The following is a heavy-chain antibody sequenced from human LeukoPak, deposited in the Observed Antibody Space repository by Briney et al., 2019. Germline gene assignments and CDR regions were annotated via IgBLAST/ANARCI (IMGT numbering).Heavy chain of an antibody. CDR3: ARDRYSSGHDAFDI. CDR2: RWYDGSNK. V-gene: IGHV3-33*01. J-gene: IGHJ3*02. D-gene: IGHD6-19*01. CDR1: GFTFSSYG. Sequence: GRSLRLSCAASGFTFSSYGMHWVRQAPGKGLEWVAVRWYDGSNKYYADSVKGRFTISRDNSKNTLYLQMNSLRAEDTAVYYCARDRYSSGHDAFDIWGQGTMVTVSS.